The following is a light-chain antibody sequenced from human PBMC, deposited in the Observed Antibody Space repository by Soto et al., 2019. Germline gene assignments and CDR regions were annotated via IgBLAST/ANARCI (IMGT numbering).Light chain of an antibody. CDR1: QSVSTN. V-gene: IGKV3-15*01. CDR2: HTS. J-gene: IGKJ1*01. CDR3: QQYSDWPQT. Sequence: LVMTPSPVTLSVSPGERATLSCRASQSVSTNLAWYRQKPGQAPRLLIYHTSTRATGIPARFSGSGSGTEFTLTISGLQSEDLAVYYCQQYSDWPQTFGQGTKVDIK.